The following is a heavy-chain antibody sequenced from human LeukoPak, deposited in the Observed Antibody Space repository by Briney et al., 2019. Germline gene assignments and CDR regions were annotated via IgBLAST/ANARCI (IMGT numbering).Heavy chain of an antibody. CDR2: IYYSGST. CDR3: ARVGLRWCSGCFWYFDL. D-gene: IGHD2-21*01. J-gene: IGHJ2*01. V-gene: IGHV4-39*07. Sequence: SETLSLTCTVSGGSISSSSYYWGWIRQPPGKGLEWIGSIYYSGSTYYNPSLKSRVTISVDTSKNQFSLKLSSVTAADTAVYYCARVGLRWCSGCFWYFDLWGRGTLVTVSS. CDR1: GGSISSSSYY.